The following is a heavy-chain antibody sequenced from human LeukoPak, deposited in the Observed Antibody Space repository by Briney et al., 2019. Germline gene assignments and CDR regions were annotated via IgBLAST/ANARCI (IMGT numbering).Heavy chain of an antibody. J-gene: IGHJ6*02. CDR3: TRFLSYNVDV. Sequence: GGSLRLSCSAFGFTFSSYAMNWVRQAPGKGLEYVSTITNSGGSTSNADSVKGRFTISRDNSKNTLYLQMSSLRAEDTAVYYCTRFLSYNVDVWGQGTTVTVSS. V-gene: IGHV3-64D*06. D-gene: IGHD5-24*01. CDR1: GFTFSSYA. CDR2: ITNSGGST.